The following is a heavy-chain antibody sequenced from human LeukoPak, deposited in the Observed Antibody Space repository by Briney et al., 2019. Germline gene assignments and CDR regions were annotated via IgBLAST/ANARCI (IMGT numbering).Heavy chain of an antibody. D-gene: IGHD5-18*01. J-gene: IGHJ5*02. Sequence: GGSLRLSCAASGFTFSSYAMSWVRQAPGKGLEWVSAISGSGGSTYYADSVKGRFTISRDNSKNTLYLQMNSRRAEDTAVYYCSKDLSGGYSYVSDWFDPWGQGTLVTVS. CDR2: ISGSGGST. CDR1: GFTFSSYA. V-gene: IGHV3-23*01. CDR3: SKDLSGGYSYVSDWFDP.